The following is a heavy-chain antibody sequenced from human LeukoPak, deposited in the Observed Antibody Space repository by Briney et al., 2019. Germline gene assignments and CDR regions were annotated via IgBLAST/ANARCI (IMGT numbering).Heavy chain of an antibody. CDR2: ISGSGGST. V-gene: IGHV3-23*01. CDR1: GFTFSSYA. J-gene: IGHJ4*02. D-gene: IGHD3-10*01. CDR3: AKDSGDGWFDY. Sequence: GGSLRLSCAASGFTFSSYAMSWVRQAPGKAPEWVSGISGSGGSTYSADSVKGRFTISRDNSKNTLYLQMNTLRAEDTAVYYCAKDSGDGWFDYWGQGTLVTVSS.